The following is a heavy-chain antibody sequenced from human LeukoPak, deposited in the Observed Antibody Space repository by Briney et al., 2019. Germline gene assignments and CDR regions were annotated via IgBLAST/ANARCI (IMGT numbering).Heavy chain of an antibody. CDR1: GDSMSGYY. J-gene: IGHJ5*02. Sequence: ASETLSLTCSVSGDSMSGYYWSWIRQPPGKGLEWIGYMYYSGTTNYNPSLKSRVTISADTSKNHFSLKLNSVTAADTAVYYCARHDNYPGFGRGFDPWGQGFLVTVTS. CDR2: MYYSGTT. CDR3: ARHDNYPGFGRGFDP. V-gene: IGHV4-59*08. D-gene: IGHD3-10*01.